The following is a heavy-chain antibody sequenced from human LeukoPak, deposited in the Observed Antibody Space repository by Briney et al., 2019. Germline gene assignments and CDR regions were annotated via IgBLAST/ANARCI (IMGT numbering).Heavy chain of an antibody. CDR2: INSDGSST. CDR3: ARDPAPAPTYYYGSGSYYSYYYYGMDV. J-gene: IGHJ6*02. V-gene: IGHV3-74*01. Sequence: PGGSLRLSCAASGFTFSSYWMHWVRQAPGKGLVWVSRINSDGSSTSYADSVKGRFTISRDNAKNTLYLQMNSLRAEDTAVYYCARDPAPAPTYYYGSGSYYSYYYYGMDVWGQGTTVTVSS. CDR1: GFTFSSYW. D-gene: IGHD3-10*01.